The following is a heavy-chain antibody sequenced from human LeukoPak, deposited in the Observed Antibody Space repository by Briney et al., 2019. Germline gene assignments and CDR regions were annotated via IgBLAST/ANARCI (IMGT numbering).Heavy chain of an antibody. D-gene: IGHD3-22*01. J-gene: IGHJ4*02. V-gene: IGHV3-20*01. Sequence: PGGSLRLSCAASEFTFDDYGMSWVRQAPGKGLEWVSGINWNGGSTGYADSVKGRFTISRDNAKNSLYLQMNSLRAEDTALYHCARDRSYHDSSGYFRPLDYWGQGTLVTVSS. CDR2: INWNGGST. CDR1: EFTFDDYG. CDR3: ARDRSYHDSSGYFRPLDY.